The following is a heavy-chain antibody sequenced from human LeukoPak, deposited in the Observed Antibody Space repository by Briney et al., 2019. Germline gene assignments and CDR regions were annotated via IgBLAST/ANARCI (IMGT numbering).Heavy chain of an antibody. J-gene: IGHJ4*02. Sequence: PGRSLRLSCTASGFTFGDYAMSWVRQAPGKGLEWVGFIRSKAYGGTTEYAASVKGRFTISRDDSKSIAYLQMNSLKTEDTAVYYCTREGRYGSGSYLHWGQGTLATVSS. CDR2: IRSKAYGGTT. CDR3: TREGRYGSGSYLH. CDR1: GFTFGDYA. D-gene: IGHD3-10*01. V-gene: IGHV3-49*04.